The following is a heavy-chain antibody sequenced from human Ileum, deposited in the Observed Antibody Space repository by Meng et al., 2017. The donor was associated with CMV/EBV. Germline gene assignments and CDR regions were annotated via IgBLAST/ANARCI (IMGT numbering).Heavy chain of an antibody. CDR3: ARSVVGATTLNYYDP. V-gene: IGHV1-2*02. Sequence: ASVKVSCKTSGYTFVDNRIHWVRQAPGQGLEWMGWINPESGDTKYSQRFQGRVTMTRDTSTSTAYLDLNRLRSDDTAIYYCARSVVGATTLNYYDPWGQGTLVTVSS. J-gene: IGHJ5*02. D-gene: IGHD1-26*01. CDR1: GYTFVDNR. CDR2: INPESGDT.